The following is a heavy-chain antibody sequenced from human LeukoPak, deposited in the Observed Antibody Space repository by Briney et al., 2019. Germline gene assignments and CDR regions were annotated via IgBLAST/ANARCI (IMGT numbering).Heavy chain of an antibody. Sequence: PGGPLRLSRAASGFTFSSYDMHWVRQAPGKGLEWVAVISYDGSNEYSADSVKGRFTISRDNSKNTLYLQMNSLRPEDTAVYYCAKETSIHSDDWGQGTLVTVSS. J-gene: IGHJ4*02. V-gene: IGHV3-30*18. D-gene: IGHD5-18*01. CDR2: ISYDGSNE. CDR1: GFTFSSYD. CDR3: AKETSIHSDD.